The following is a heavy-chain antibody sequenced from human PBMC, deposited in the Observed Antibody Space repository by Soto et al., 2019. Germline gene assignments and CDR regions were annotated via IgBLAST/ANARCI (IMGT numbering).Heavy chain of an antibody. V-gene: IGHV3-9*01. CDR2: ISWNSGSI. J-gene: IGHJ4*02. Sequence: EVQLVESGGGLVQPGRSLRLSCAASGFTFDDYAMHWVRQAPGKGLEWVSGISWNSGSIGFADSVKGRFTISRDNAKNSLYLQMNSLRAEDTALYYCTKDDSYGSSGSFDYWGQGTLVTVSS. CDR3: TKDDSYGSSGSFDY. D-gene: IGHD3-22*01. CDR1: GFTFDDYA.